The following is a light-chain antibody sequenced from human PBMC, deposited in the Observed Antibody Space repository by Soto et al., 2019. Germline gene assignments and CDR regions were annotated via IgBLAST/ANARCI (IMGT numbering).Light chain of an antibody. J-gene: IGKJ1*01. CDR2: GAS. Sequence: PGERVTLSCRASQSVSSSYLTWHQQKPGQAPRLLIYGASSRATGVPTRFSGSGSGADYTLTISRLEPEDSAVYYCQQYGYSFWTFGQGTKVDIK. V-gene: IGKV3-20*01. CDR3: QQYGYSFWT. CDR1: QSVSSSY.